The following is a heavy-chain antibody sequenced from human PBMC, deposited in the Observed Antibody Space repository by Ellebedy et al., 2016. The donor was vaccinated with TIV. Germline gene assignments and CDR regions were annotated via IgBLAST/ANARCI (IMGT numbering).Heavy chain of an antibody. CDR3: AKDRIVGARKFDD. V-gene: IGHV3-23*01. Sequence: GESLKIYCVATGFTYNSFAMSWVRQAQGKRLEWVSTLSNSGESTNNADSGKGRFTISRDNSKNTLYLQMNGLRAEDTAVYYCAKDRIVGARKFDDWGQGTLVTVSS. D-gene: IGHD1-26*01. CDR1: GFTYNSFA. J-gene: IGHJ4*02. CDR2: LSNSGEST.